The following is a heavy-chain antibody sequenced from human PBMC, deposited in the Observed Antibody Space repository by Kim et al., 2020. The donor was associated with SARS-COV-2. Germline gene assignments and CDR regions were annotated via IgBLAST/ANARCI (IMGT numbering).Heavy chain of an antibody. D-gene: IGHD6-19*01. J-gene: IGHJ4*02. CDR3: ARGNIAVAGTPFDY. Sequence: ADSVKGRFTISRDNSKNTLYLQMNSLRAEDTAVYYCARGNIAVAGTPFDYWGQGTLVTVSA. V-gene: IGHV3-33*01.